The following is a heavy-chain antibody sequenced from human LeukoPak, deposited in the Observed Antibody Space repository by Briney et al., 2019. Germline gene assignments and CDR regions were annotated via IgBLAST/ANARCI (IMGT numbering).Heavy chain of an antibody. D-gene: IGHD2-2*01. J-gene: IGHJ5*02. Sequence: SETLSLTCTVSGGSVSSDSYYWSWIRQPPGKGLEWIGYISYRGNTNYNPSLKSRVTISLDTSKNQFSLKLSSVTAADTAEYYCASLYCTRTSCKVDPWGQGTLVTVSS. CDR3: ASLYCTRTSCKVDP. V-gene: IGHV4-61*01. CDR1: GGSVSSDSYY. CDR2: ISYRGNT.